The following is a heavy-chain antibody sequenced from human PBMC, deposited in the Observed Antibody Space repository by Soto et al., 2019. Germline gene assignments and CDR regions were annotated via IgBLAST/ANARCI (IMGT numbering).Heavy chain of an antibody. Sequence: EVQLVETGGGLILPGGSLRLSCADSGFTVSDSYMSWVRQAPGRGLEWVSVMYTGGRTYYADSVKGRFTISRDNSKNTLYLQMNSLRADDTSVYYCARTHWRDGYFDPYSAMYVWGQGTTVTVAS. CDR1: GFTVSDSY. V-gene: IGHV3-53*02. D-gene: IGHD3-9*01. J-gene: IGHJ6*02. CDR3: ARTHWRDGYFDPYSAMYV. CDR2: MYTGGRT.